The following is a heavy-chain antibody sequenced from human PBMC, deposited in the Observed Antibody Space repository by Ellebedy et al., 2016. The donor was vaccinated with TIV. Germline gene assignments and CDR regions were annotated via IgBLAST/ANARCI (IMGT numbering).Heavy chain of an antibody. CDR2: IYYSGST. V-gene: IGHV4-30-4*01. CDR1: GGSISSGDYY. D-gene: IGHD4-17*01. J-gene: IGHJ4*02. CDR3: ARARRTSYGDPSAYFDY. Sequence: SETLSLXXTVSGGSISSGDYYWSWIRQPPGKGLEWIGYIYYSGSTYYNPSLKSRVTISVDTSKNQFSLKLSSVTAADTAVYYCARARRTSYGDPSAYFDYWGQGTLVTVSS.